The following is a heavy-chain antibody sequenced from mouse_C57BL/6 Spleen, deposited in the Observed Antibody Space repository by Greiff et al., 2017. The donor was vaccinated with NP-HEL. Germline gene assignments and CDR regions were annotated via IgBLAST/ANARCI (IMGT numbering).Heavy chain of an antibody. D-gene: IGHD1-1*01. V-gene: IGHV10-1*01. CDR2: IRSKSNNYAT. J-gene: IGHJ2*01. CDR1: GFSFNTYA. CDR3: VRDYYGSSYAYYFDD. Sequence: VQLKESGGGLVQPKGSLKLSCAASGFSFNTYAMNWVRQAPGKGLEWVARIRSKSNNYATYYADSVKDRFTISRDDSESMLYLQMNNLKTEDTAMYYCVRDYYGSSYAYYFDDWGQGTTLTVSS.